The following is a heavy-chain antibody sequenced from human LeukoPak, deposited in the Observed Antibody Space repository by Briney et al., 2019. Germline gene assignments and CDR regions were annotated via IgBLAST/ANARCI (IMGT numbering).Heavy chain of an antibody. CDR1: GGTFSSYA. J-gene: IGHJ6*03. Sequence: GASVKVSCKASGGTFSSYAISWVRQAPGQGLEWMGGIIPIFGTANYAQKFQGRVTITTDESTSTAYMELSSLRSEDTAVYYCASSAEWPYDFWSGYYNEAYYYYYMDVWGKGTTVTVSS. V-gene: IGHV1-69*05. CDR2: IIPIFGTA. D-gene: IGHD3-3*01. CDR3: ASSAEWPYDFWSGYYNEAYYYYYMDV.